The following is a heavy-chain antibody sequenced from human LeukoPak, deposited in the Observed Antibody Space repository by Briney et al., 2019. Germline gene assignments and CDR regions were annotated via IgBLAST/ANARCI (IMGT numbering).Heavy chain of an antibody. CDR3: ARHISRYGDYGFDY. J-gene: IGHJ4*02. Sequence: SETLALTCNVSGDSINNKTFYWGWIRQPPGKGLEWIGYIYYSGSTNYNPSLKSRVTISVDTSKNQFSLKLSSVTAADTAVYYCARHISRYGDYGFDYWGQGTLVTVSS. CDR1: GDSINNKTFY. V-gene: IGHV4-61*05. CDR2: IYYSGST. D-gene: IGHD4-17*01.